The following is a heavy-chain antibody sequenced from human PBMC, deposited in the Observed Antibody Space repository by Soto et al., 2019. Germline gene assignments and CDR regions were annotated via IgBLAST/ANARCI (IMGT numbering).Heavy chain of an antibody. J-gene: IGHJ4*02. D-gene: IGHD3-10*01. CDR3: ARDIGSYAYGEGY. Sequence: SETLSLTCSVSGGSINSYWWSWIRQPAGKGLEWIGRVYSSGTTDYSPSLNSRATLSVETSKNQFSLKLSSVTAADTAVYYCARDIGSYAYGEGYWGQGIQVTVSS. CDR1: GGSINSYW. CDR2: VYSSGTT. V-gene: IGHV4-4*07.